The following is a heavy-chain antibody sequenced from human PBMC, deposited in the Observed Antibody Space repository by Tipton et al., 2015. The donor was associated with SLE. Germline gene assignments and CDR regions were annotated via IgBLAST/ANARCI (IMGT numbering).Heavy chain of an antibody. CDR3: ASGILTGNAAFDI. CDR2: IYHTGST. J-gene: IGHJ3*02. Sequence: SLRLSCAASGFTLWRYEMNWVRQAPGKGLEWIGEIYHTGSTKYNPSLKSRVTMSVDKSKNQFSLRLSSATAADTAVYYCASGILTGNAAFDIWGPGTMVTVS. D-gene: IGHD3-9*01. CDR1: GFTLWRYEM. V-gene: IGHV4-4*02.